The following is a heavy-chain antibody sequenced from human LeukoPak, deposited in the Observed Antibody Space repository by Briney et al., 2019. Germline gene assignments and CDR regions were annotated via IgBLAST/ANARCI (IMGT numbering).Heavy chain of an antibody. Sequence: ASVKVSCKASGGTFSSYAINWVRQAPGQGLEWMGIINPSGGSTSYAQKFQGRVTMTRDTSTSTVYMELSSLRSEDTAVYYCAREPHDILTGCFDYWGQGTLVTVSS. CDR1: GGTFSSYA. J-gene: IGHJ4*02. CDR3: AREPHDILTGCFDY. D-gene: IGHD3-9*01. CDR2: INPSGGST. V-gene: IGHV1-46*01.